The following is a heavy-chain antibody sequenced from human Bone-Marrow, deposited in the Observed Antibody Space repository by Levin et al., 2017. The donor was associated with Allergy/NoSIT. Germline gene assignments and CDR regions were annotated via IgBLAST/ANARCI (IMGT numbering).Heavy chain of an antibody. V-gene: IGHV3-48*03. CDR1: GFIFSSYE. CDR3: ARIRLDY. D-gene: IGHD4-17*01. J-gene: IGHJ4*02. CDR2: ISTSGSAI. Sequence: PGGSLRLSCAASGFIFSSYEMNWVRQVPGKGLDWVAYISTSGSAIYYADSVKGRFTISRDNAKNSLYLQMNSLRAEDTAVYYCARIRLDYWGQGTLVTVSS.